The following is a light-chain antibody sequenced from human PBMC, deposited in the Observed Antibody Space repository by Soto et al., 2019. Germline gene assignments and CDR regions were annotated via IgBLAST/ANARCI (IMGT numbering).Light chain of an antibody. CDR3: QQYEAYPLT. CDR2: KAS. Sequence: DIQLTQSPSTLSASVGDRVTITCRASQSISSWLAWYQQKPGKAPKLLVYKASSLESGVPSRFSGSGSATEFTLTIPTLQPDDFATYYCQQYEAYPLTCGGGTKVEI. CDR1: QSISSW. V-gene: IGKV1-5*03. J-gene: IGKJ4*01.